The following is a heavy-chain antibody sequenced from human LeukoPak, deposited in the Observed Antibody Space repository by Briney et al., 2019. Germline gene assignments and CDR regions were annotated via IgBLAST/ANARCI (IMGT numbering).Heavy chain of an antibody. CDR2: IYHSGST. CDR1: GGSISSGGYS. J-gene: IGHJ6*02. D-gene: IGHD6-13*01. CDR3: ARVIAAADTRVPAYYYYYGMDV. Sequence: PSETLSLTCAVSGGSISSGGYSWSWIRQPPGKGLEWIGYIYHSGSTYYNPSLKSRVTISVDRSKNQFSLKLSSVTAADTAVYYCARVIAAADTRVPAYYYYYGMDVWGQGTTVTVSS. V-gene: IGHV4-30-2*01.